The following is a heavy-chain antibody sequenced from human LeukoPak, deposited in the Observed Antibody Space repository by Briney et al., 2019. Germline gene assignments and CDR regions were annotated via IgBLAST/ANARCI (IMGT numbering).Heavy chain of an antibody. V-gene: IGHV4-34*01. CDR3: ARGFPPGSGSRGSHAFDV. J-gene: IGHJ3*01. Sequence: PSETLSLTCAVSEMSFSAYYWNWVRQSPGKGLEWIGEINYGGSTKYTPSLEGRGTILIDTSKNQFSLKLTSVTAADTAVYYCARGFPPGSGSRGSHAFDVWGQGTMVTVSS. CDR2: INYGGST. D-gene: IGHD6-19*01. CDR1: EMSFSAYY.